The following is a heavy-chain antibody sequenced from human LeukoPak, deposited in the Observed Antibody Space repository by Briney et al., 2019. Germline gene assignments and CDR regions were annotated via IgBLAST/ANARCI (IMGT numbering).Heavy chain of an antibody. V-gene: IGHV4-39*01. Sequence: PGGSLRLSCAASGFTFSNCAMSWVRQAPGKGLEWIGSIYYSGSTYYNPSLKSRVTISVDTSKNQFSLKLSSVTAADTAVYYCARAVAGTVLSWGQGTLVTVSS. J-gene: IGHJ5*02. CDR1: GFTFSNCA. CDR2: IYYSGST. D-gene: IGHD6-19*01. CDR3: ARAVAGTVLS.